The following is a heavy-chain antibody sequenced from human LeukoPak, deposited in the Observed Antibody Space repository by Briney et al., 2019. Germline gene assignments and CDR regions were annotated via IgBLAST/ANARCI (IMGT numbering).Heavy chain of an antibody. Sequence: GRTLRLSCAASRFTFSSYSMIWVRQAPGQGLEWVSSISSSSSYIYYADSVKGRFTISRDNAKNSLYLQMNSRRAEDTAVYYCARGHLVATIPHYWGQGTLVTVSS. CDR2: ISSSSSYI. D-gene: IGHD5-12*01. CDR1: RFTFSSYS. V-gene: IGHV3-21*01. J-gene: IGHJ4*02. CDR3: ARGHLVATIPHY.